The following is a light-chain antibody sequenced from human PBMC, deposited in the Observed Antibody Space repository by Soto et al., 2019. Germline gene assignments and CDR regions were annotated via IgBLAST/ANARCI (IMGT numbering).Light chain of an antibody. CDR3: SSYAGDSTLV. Sequence: ALTQPASVSASPGQSITISCTGTSSDVGNYNLVSWFQQHPGKAPKLMIYEATKRPSGVSNRFSGSKSGNTASLTISGLQAEDEADYYCSSYAGDSTLVFGTGTKVTVL. CDR1: SSDVGNYNL. V-gene: IGLV2-23*01. CDR2: EAT. J-gene: IGLJ1*01.